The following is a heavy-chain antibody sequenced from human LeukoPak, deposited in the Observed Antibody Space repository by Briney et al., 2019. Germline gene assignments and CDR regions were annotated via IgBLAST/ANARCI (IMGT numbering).Heavy chain of an antibody. Sequence: PGGSLRLSCAASGFTFSSYWMSWVRQAPGKGLEWVANIKQDGGEKYYVDSVKGRFTISRDNAKNSLYLQMNSLRAEDTAVYYCARAKGFWSGYYKYYFDYWGQGTLVTVSS. D-gene: IGHD3-3*01. J-gene: IGHJ4*02. CDR2: IKQDGGEK. V-gene: IGHV3-7*01. CDR3: ARAKGFWSGYYKYYFDY. CDR1: GFTFSSYW.